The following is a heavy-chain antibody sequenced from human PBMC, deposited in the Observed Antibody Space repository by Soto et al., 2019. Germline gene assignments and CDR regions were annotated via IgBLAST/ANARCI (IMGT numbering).Heavy chain of an antibody. D-gene: IGHD3-3*01. V-gene: IGHV4-34*01. Sequence: SETLSLTCAVYGGSFSGYYWSWIRQPPGKGLEWIGEINHSGSTNYNPSLKSRVTISVDTSKNQFSLKLSSVTAADTAVYYCARFWSGGIYYYYYYMDVWGKGTTVTVSS. J-gene: IGHJ6*03. CDR1: GGSFSGYY. CDR2: INHSGST. CDR3: ARFWSGGIYYYYYYMDV.